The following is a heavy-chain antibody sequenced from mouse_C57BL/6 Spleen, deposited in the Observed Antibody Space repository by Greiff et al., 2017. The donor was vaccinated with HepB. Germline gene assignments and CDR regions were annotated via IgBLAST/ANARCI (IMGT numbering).Heavy chain of an antibody. V-gene: IGHV1-9*01. CDR2: ILPGSGST. CDR3: AISIHYYGSRGYFDV. J-gene: IGHJ1*03. Sequence: QVQLQQSGAELMKPGASVKLSCKATGYKFTGYWIEWVKQRPGHGLEWIGEILPGSGSTNYNEKFKGKATFTADTSSNTAYMQLSSLTTEDSAIYYLAISIHYYGSRGYFDVGGTGTTVTVSS. CDR1: GYKFTGYW. D-gene: IGHD1-1*01.